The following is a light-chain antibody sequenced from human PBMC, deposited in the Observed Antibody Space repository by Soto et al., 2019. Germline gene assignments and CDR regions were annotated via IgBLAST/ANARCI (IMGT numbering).Light chain of an antibody. CDR3: QQRNKWPPVT. V-gene: IGKV3-11*01. CDR2: DAS. J-gene: IGKJ4*01. CDR1: PSVSSS. Sequence: ESVLTQSAATLSLSPGERATLSCRASPSVSSSLAWYQHKPGQAPRLLIYDASNRATGVPTRFSGSGSGTDFTLTISSLEPEDFAVYYCQQRNKWPPVTFGGGTKVDIK.